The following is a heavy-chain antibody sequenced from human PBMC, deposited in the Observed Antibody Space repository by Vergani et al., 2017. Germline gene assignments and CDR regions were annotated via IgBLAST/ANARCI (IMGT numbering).Heavy chain of an antibody. CDR1: GDSISSGNYY. CDR2: IYSSGST. CDR3: ARGTFLHAFDN. V-gene: IGHV4-61*02. D-gene: IGHD1-26*01. Sequence: QVQLQESGPGLLKPSQTLSLTCSVAGDSISSGNYYWNWIRQPAGKGLEWMGRIYSSGSTSYNPSIKSRITMSLDTSKNQFSLCLSSVTAADTAVYYCARGTFLHAFDNWGQGKVVTVSS. J-gene: IGHJ3*02.